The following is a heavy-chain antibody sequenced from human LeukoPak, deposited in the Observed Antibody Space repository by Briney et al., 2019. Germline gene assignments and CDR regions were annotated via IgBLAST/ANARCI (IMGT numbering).Heavy chain of an antibody. D-gene: IGHD2/OR15-2a*01. Sequence: PGGSLRLSCAASGFTFSRYAMSWVRQAPGKGLEWVSAISGSSGSTYFADSVKGRSTISRDNTKNTLSLQMNSLRAEDTAVYYCAKKYSYFDSWGQGTLVTVSS. CDR2: ISGSSGST. CDR1: GFTFSRYA. J-gene: IGHJ4*02. CDR3: AKKYSYFDS. V-gene: IGHV3-23*01.